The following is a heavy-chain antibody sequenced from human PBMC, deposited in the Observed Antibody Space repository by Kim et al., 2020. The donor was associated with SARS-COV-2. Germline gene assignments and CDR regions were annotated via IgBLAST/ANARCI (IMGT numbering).Heavy chain of an antibody. Sequence: SQTLSLTCAISGDSVSSNSAAWNWIRQSPSRGLEWLGRTYYRSKWYNDYAVSVQMRITIKPDTSKNQFSLQLNSVTPEDTAMYYCARDGGGYSSGWWLDYWGQEPWSASPQ. J-gene: IGHJ4*01. CDR3: ARDGGGYSSGWWLDY. CDR2: TYYRSKWYN. D-gene: IGHD6-19*01. CDR1: GDSVSSNSAA. V-gene: IGHV6-1*01.